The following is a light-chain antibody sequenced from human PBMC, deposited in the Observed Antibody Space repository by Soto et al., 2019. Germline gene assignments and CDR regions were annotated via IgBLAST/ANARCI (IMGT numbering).Light chain of an antibody. V-gene: IGKV1-33*01. Sequence: IQLTQTPSFLSASVGDRVTITCQASQDITNSLNWYQQKPGKAPNLLIFDASNLDAGVPSRFSGSGSGTDFTLTISCLQSEDFATYYCQQYYSYPRTFGQGTKVDI. J-gene: IGKJ1*01. CDR2: DAS. CDR3: QQYYSYPRT. CDR1: QDITNS.